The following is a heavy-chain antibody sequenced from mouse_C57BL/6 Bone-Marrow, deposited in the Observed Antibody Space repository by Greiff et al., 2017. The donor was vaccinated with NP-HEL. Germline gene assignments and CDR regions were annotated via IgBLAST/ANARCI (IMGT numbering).Heavy chain of an antibody. Sequence: VQLQQPGAELVKPGASVKLSCKASGYTFTSYWMHWVKQRPGQGLEWIGMIHPNSGSTNYNEKFKSQATLTVDKSSSTAYMQLSSLTSEDSAVYYCARSGYYYGSSLYYFDDWGQGTTLTVSS. J-gene: IGHJ2*01. D-gene: IGHD1-1*01. CDR2: IHPNSGST. CDR3: ARSGYYYGSSLYYFDD. CDR1: GYTFTSYW. V-gene: IGHV1-64*01.